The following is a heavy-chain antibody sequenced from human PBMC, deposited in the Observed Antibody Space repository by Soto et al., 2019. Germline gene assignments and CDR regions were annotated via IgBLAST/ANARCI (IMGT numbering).Heavy chain of an antibody. D-gene: IGHD2-15*01. CDR2: INVGNGNT. CDR3: AREGAHYTPLDH. CDR1: GYTFTDYA. V-gene: IGHV1-3*01. J-gene: IGHJ4*02. Sequence: WASVKVSCKASGYTFTDYAIHWVRQAPGQGLEWMGWINVGNGNTGYSRKFQGRVTNARDMSASTAYIEVTSLTSEDTAIYYCAREGAHYTPLDHWGQGTLVTVSS.